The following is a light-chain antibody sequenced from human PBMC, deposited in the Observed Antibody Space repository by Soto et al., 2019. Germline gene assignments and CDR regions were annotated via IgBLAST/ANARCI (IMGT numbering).Light chain of an antibody. Sequence: QAASVSGSPGQSITISCTGPSSDVGGYEYVSWYQQHPGKAPRLMISDVSDRPSGVSNRFSGSKSGNTASLTISGLQAEDEAEYYCSSHTSSSTVVFGGGTKLTVL. CDR2: DVS. CDR3: SSHTSSSTVV. CDR1: SSDVGGYEY. J-gene: IGLJ2*01. V-gene: IGLV2-14*01.